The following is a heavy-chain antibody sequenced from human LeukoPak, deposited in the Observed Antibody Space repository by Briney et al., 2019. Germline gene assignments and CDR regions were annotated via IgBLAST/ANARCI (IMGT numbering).Heavy chain of an antibody. CDR1: GNSFGDYY. D-gene: IGHD4-17*01. V-gene: IGHV4-4*07. CDR3: TRDTGTTGEVKFDP. Sequence: RPSETLSLTCTVSGNSFGDYYWSWIRQPAGKGLEWIGRIYTSGSTTYNPSPRSRVTMSVDTSKSQFSLNLMSVTAADTAVYYCTRDTGTTGEVKFDPWGQGTLVTVSS. CDR2: IYTSGST. J-gene: IGHJ5*02.